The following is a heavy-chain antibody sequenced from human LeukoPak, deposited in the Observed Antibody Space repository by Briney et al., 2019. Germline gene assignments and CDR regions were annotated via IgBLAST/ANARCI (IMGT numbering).Heavy chain of an antibody. CDR2: ISYDGSNK. D-gene: IGHD7-27*01. Sequence: RGSLRLSCAASGFTFSSYAMHWVRQAPGKGLEWVAVISYDGSNKYYAASVKGRFTISRDNSKNTLLLQMNSLRAEDTAVYYCAKVASGNWGPFDYWGQGTLVTVSS. J-gene: IGHJ4*02. CDR3: AKVASGNWGPFDY. V-gene: IGHV3-30-3*01. CDR1: GFTFSSYA.